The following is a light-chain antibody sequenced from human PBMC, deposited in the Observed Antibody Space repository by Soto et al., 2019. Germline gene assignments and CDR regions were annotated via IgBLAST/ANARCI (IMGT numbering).Light chain of an antibody. CDR1: QSVSSSY. V-gene: IGKV3-20*01. J-gene: IGKJ2*01. CDR2: GAS. CDR3: QQYGSSHT. Sequence: EIVLTQSPGTLSLSPGERATLSCRASQSVSSSYLAWYQQKPGQAPRLLIYGASSRATGIPDRFSGSGSGTDFTLTISSLEPEDFAVYYCQQYGSSHTFGQGTKLEIK.